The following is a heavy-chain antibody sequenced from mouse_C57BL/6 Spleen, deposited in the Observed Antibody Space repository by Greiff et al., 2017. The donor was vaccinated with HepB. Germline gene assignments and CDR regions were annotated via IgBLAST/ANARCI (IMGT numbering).Heavy chain of an antibody. J-gene: IGHJ1*03. CDR2: IDTSDSET. CDR3: ARRLLDYGSSYWYFDV. V-gene: IGHV1-52*01. Sequence: QVQLQQPGAELVRPGSSVKLSCKASGYTFTSYWMHWVKQRPIQGLEWIGNIDTSDSETHYNQKFKDKATLTVDKSSSTAYMQLSSLTSEDSAVYYCARRLLDYGSSYWYFDVWGTGTTVTVSS. D-gene: IGHD1-1*01. CDR1: GYTFTSYW.